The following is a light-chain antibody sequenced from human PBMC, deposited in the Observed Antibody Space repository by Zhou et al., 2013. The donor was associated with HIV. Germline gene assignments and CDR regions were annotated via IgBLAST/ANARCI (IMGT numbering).Light chain of an antibody. V-gene: IGKV1-5*03. J-gene: IGKJ2*02. CDR2: KAS. CDR1: QTISKW. Sequence: DIQMTQSPSTLSASLGDRVTITCRATQTISKWLAWYQQKPGKAPKLLIHKASILEASVPSRFSGSGSGTEFTLTIIGLQPDDFATYYCQQYSSYCTFGQGTKLEIK. CDR3: QQYSSYCT.